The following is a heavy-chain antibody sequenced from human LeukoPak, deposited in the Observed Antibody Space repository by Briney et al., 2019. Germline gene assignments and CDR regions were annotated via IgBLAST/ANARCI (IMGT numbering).Heavy chain of an antibody. V-gene: IGHV3-7*01. D-gene: IGHD6-13*01. Sequence: GGSLRLSCAASGFTFSSYEMNWVRQAPGRGLEGVANINHDATEKYYVDSVKGRFTISRNNAKKSLYLQMNRLRADDTAVYHCARVRSAAAGPLDYWGQGTLVTVSS. CDR2: INHDATEK. CDR1: GFTFSSYE. CDR3: ARVRSAAAGPLDY. J-gene: IGHJ4*02.